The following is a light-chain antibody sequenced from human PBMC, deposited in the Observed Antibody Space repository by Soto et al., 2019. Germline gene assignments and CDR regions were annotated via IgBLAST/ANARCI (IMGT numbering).Light chain of an antibody. CDR1: QSISSY. V-gene: IGKV1-39*01. CDR2: ATS. CDR3: QQSYTTPWT. Sequence: DLQMTQSPSSLYASGGDRFTITCRASQSISSYLNWFQQKQGKXXKXXIYATSGLQSGVPSRFSVSGSGTDLTLTISSLQTEDFKTYYCQQSYTTPWTFGQGTKVDI. J-gene: IGKJ1*01.